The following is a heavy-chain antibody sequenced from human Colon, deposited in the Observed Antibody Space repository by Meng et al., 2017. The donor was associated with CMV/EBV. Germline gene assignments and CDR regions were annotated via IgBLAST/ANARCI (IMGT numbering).Heavy chain of an antibody. CDR1: GGSISSFY. J-gene: IGHJ4*02. CDR2: IYYSGN. Sequence: SETLSLTCTVSGGSISSFYWSWIRQSPGKGLEWVGDIYYSGNNYNPPLKSRVTLSLDTSKNRFSLSLSSVTAADTAVYYCARRSPPHNFGGKRGHYFDYWGQGTMVTVSS. CDR3: ARRSPPHNFGGKRGHYFDY. V-gene: IGHV4-59*01. D-gene: IGHD4-23*01.